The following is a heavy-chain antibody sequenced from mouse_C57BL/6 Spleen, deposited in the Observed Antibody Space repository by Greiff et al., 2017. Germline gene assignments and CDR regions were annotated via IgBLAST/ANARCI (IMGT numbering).Heavy chain of an antibody. J-gene: IGHJ4*01. Sequence: QVQLKQSGPELVKPGASVKISCKASGYTFTDYYINWVKQRPGQGLEWIGWIFPGSGSTYYNEKFKGKATLTVDKSSSTAYMLLSSLTSEDSAVYFCAREALYSNGYYAMDYWGQGTSVTVSS. D-gene: IGHD2-5*01. V-gene: IGHV1-75*01. CDR1: GYTFTDYY. CDR3: AREALYSNGYYAMDY. CDR2: IFPGSGST.